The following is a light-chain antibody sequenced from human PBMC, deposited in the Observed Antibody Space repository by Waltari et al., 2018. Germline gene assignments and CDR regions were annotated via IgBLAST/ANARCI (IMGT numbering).Light chain of an antibody. CDR2: DVN. Sequence: QSALTQPASVSGSPGPSISISCTGTSNDLGSYNYVYWYQQHPGKAPRLLIYDVNRRPQGVSNPFSGSRFGNPASRTILGLQADDGVVYYCTSYTSFITGLVFGGGTKLTFL. J-gene: IGLJ2*01. V-gene: IGLV2-14*03. CDR1: SNDLGSYNY. CDR3: TSYTSFITGLV.